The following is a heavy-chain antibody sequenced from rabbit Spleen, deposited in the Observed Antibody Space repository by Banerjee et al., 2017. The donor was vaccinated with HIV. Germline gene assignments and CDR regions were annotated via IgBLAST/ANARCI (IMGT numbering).Heavy chain of an antibody. Sequence: QEQLVESGGGLVQPEGSLTLTCTASGFSFSGDYWICWVRQAPGKGLEWIACIYAGDDNIFYANWAKGRFTISKTSSTTVTLQMTSLTAADTATYFCARTSTAYGGAGWLYATDLGYFNLWGQGTLVTVS. CDR3: ARTSTAYGGAGWLYATDLGYFNL. V-gene: IGHV1S45*01. CDR1: GFSFSGDYW. J-gene: IGHJ4*01. CDR2: IYAGDDNI. D-gene: IGHD6-1*01.